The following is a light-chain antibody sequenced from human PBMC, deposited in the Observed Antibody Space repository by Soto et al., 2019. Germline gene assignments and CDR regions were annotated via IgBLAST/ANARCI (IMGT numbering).Light chain of an antibody. Sequence: QSALTQPASVSGSPGQSITISCTGTSSDVGGYNYVSWYQQHPGKAPKLMIYDVSNRPSGVSNRFSGSTSGNTASLTISGLQAEDDADYYCSSYTSSSTVVFGGGTKLTVL. CDR1: SSDVGGYNY. CDR3: SSYTSSSTVV. J-gene: IGLJ2*01. V-gene: IGLV2-14*01. CDR2: DVS.